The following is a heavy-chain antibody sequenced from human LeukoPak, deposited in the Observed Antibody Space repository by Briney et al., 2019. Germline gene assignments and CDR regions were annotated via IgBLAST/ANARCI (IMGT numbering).Heavy chain of an antibody. D-gene: IGHD1-26*01. CDR3: ARGAGRGGYYFDY. CDR2: IRYDGSNK. V-gene: IGHV3-30*02. J-gene: IGHJ4*02. CDR1: GFTFSSYG. Sequence: PGGSLRLSCAASGFTFSSYGMHWVRQAPGKGLEWVAFIRYDGSNKYYADSVKGRFTISRDNAKNSLYLQMNSLRDEDTAVYYCARGAGRGGYYFDYWGQGTLVSVSS.